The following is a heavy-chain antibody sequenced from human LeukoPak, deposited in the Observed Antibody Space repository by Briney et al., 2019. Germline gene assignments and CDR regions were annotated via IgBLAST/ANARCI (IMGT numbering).Heavy chain of an antibody. CDR1: GFTFSSYW. V-gene: IGHV3-74*01. J-gene: IGHJ4*02. CDR3: ASYSGSYPQGR. CDR2: INSDGSST. D-gene: IGHD1-26*01. Sequence: GSLRLSCAASGFTFSSYWMHWVRQAPGKGLVWVSRINSDGSSTSYADSVKGRFTISRDNAKNTLYLQMNSLRAEDTAVYYCASYSGSYPQGRWGQGTLVTVSS.